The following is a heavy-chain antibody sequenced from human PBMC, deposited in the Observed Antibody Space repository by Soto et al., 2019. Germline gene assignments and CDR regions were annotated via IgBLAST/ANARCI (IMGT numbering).Heavy chain of an antibody. CDR2: INHSGST. J-gene: IGHJ4*02. V-gene: IGHV4-34*01. CDR3: ARVGCTNGVCRYYFDY. D-gene: IGHD2-8*01. Sequence: SETLSLTCAVYGGSFSGYYGSWIRQPPGKGLEWIGEINHSGSTNYNPSLKSRVTISVDTSKNQFSLKLSSVTAADTAVYYCARVGCTNGVCRYYFDYWGQGTMVTVSS. CDR1: GGSFSGYY.